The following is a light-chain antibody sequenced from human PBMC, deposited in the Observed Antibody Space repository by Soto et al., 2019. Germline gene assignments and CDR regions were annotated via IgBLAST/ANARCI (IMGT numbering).Light chain of an antibody. V-gene: IGKV3-15*01. Sequence: DMVMTQSPSTLSVSPGERSTLSCRVSQSVSSSLAWYQQKPGRSPRLLIYDASTRASGIPARFSGSGSGTEFTLTISSLQSEDVAVYYCLQYNNWWTFGQGTKVDIK. CDR2: DAS. CDR1: QSVSSS. J-gene: IGKJ1*01. CDR3: LQYNNWWT.